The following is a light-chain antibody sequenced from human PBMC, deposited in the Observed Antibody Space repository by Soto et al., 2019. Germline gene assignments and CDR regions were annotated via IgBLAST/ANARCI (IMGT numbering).Light chain of an antibody. V-gene: IGLV2-14*03. Sequence: QSALTQPASVSGSPGQSITISCSGTSSDIGGYNYVSWYQQHPGKAPNLMIYDVSTRPSGVSSRFSGSKSGNTASLTISGLQAEDEADYYGSSYTSSSSLYVFGTGTKLTVL. CDR1: SSDIGGYNY. J-gene: IGLJ1*01. CDR2: DVS. CDR3: SSYTSSSSLYV.